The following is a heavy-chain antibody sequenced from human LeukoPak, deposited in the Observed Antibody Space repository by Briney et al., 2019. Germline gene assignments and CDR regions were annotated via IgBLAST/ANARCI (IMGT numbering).Heavy chain of an antibody. CDR3: ASASSHRIAAGGDY. V-gene: IGHV3-33*01. J-gene: IGHJ4*02. Sequence: PGGSLRLSCAASGFTFSSYGMHRVRQAPGKGLEWVAVIWYDGNDKYYADSVTGRFTISRDNSKNTLYLQMNSLRAEDTAVYYCASASSHRIAAGGDYWGQGTLVTVSS. D-gene: IGHD6-13*01. CDR2: IWYDGNDK. CDR1: GFTFSSYG.